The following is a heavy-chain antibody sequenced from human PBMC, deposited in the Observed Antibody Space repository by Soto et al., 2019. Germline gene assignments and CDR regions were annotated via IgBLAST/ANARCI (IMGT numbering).Heavy chain of an antibody. J-gene: IGHJ6*02. CDR1: GFTFSSYG. CDR3: ARDGDFWSGYYTSGYYYYYGMDV. D-gene: IGHD3-3*01. V-gene: IGHV3-33*01. Sequence: GGSLRLSCAASGFTFSSYGMHWVRQAPGKGLEWVAVIWYDGSNKYYADSVKGRFTISRDNSKNTLHLQMNSLRAEDTAVYYCARDGDFWSGYYTSGYYYYYGMDVWGQGTTVTV. CDR2: IWYDGSNK.